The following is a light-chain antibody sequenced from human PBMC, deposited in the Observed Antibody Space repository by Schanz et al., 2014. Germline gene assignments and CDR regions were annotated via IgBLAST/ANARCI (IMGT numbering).Light chain of an antibody. CDR2: DTS. J-gene: IGKJ1*01. CDR1: QSVSRY. CDR3: QQRRSWPQT. Sequence: EIVLTQSPATLSLFPGERATLSCRASQSVSRYMAWYQHKPGQAPRLLIYDTSNRATGIPARFSGSGSGTDFTLTISSLEPEDFAVYYCQQRRSWPQTFGQGTKVEIK. V-gene: IGKV3-11*01.